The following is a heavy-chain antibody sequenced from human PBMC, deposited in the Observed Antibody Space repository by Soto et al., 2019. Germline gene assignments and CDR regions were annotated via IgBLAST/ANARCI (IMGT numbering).Heavy chain of an antibody. CDR1: GGSISSYY. CDR3: ARQTTSMYYDFWSGYSDY. CDR2: IYYSGST. D-gene: IGHD3-3*01. V-gene: IGHV4-59*08. Sequence: PSETLSLTCTVSGGSISSYYWSWIRQPPGKGLEWIGYIYYSGSTNYNPSLKSRVTISVDTSKNQFSLKLSSVTAADTAVYYCARQTTSMYYDFWSGYSDYWGQGTLVTVSS. J-gene: IGHJ4*02.